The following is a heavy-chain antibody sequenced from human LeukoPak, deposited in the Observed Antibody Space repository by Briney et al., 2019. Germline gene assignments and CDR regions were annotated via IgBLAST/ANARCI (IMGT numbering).Heavy chain of an antibody. J-gene: IGHJ4*02. V-gene: IGHV1-2*02. CDR2: INPNSGGT. CDR1: GYTFTGYY. Sequence: ASVKVSCKASGYTFTGYYMHWVRRAPGQGLEWMGWINPNSGGTNYAQKFQGRVTMTRDTSISTAYMELSRLRSADTAVYYCARSRSRDCSSTSCYSYGLDYWGQGTLVTVSS. D-gene: IGHD2-2*01. CDR3: ARSRSRDCSSTSCYSYGLDY.